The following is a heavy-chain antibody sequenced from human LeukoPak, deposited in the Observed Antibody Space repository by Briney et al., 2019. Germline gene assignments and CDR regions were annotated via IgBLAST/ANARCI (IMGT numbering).Heavy chain of an antibody. CDR3: ARRKEASNFQH. V-gene: IGHV4-39*01. CDR2: IYYNGST. CDR1: GGSISSSSYY. Sequence: PSETLSLTCTVSGGSISSSSYYWGWIRQPPGKGLEWIGSIYYNGSTYYNPSLKSRVTISVDTSKNQFSLKLSSVTAADTAVYYCARRKEASNFQHWGQGTLVTVSS. J-gene: IGHJ1*01.